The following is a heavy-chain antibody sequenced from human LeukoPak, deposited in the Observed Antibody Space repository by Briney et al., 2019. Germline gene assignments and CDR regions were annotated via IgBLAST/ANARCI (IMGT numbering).Heavy chain of an antibody. J-gene: IGHJ4*02. Sequence: SETLSLTCTVSGGSISSSSYYWGWLRQPPGKGLEWIGTVYYSGITYYNPSLKSRVTISVDTSKNQFSLKLSSVTAADTAVYYCARIGTVTTFDYWGQGTLVTVSS. D-gene: IGHD4-17*01. V-gene: IGHV4-39*07. CDR1: GGSISSSSYY. CDR3: ARIGTVTTFDY. CDR2: VYYSGIT.